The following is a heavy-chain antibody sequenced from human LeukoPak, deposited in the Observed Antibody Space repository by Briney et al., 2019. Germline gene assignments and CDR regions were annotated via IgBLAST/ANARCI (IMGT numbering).Heavy chain of an antibody. D-gene: IGHD3-22*01. CDR2: IYSGGST. CDR1: GFTLSSNY. V-gene: IGHV3-66*01. J-gene: IGHJ4*02. CDR3: ARDKQDYDSSGYYDY. Sequence: GGSLRLSCAASGFTLSSNYMSWVRQAPGKGLEGVSVIYSGGSTYYADSVKGRFTISRDNSKNTLYLQMNSLRAEDTAVYYCARDKQDYDSSGYYDYWGQGTLVTVSS.